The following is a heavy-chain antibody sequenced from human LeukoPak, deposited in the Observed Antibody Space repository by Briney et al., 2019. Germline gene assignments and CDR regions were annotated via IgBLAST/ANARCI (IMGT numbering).Heavy chain of an antibody. CDR1: GFPLSSYA. D-gene: IGHD1-14*01. J-gene: IGHJ4*02. CDR2: TSSSDAGT. CDR3: ARSQANTGTYTQY. V-gene: IGHV3-23*01. Sequence: GGSLRLSCAASGFPLSSYAMSWVRQAPGKGLEWVSATSSSDAGTYYADSVRGRFTISRDNSKNSLYLQMNSLRAEDTAVYYCARSQANTGTYTQYWGQGALVTVSS.